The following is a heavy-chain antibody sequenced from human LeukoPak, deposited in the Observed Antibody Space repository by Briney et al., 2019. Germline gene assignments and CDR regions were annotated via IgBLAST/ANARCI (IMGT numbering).Heavy chain of an antibody. J-gene: IGHJ4*02. CDR3: ARPVQRGYGSGSYDY. V-gene: IGHV1-2*02. CDR2: INPNSGGT. D-gene: IGHD3-10*01. CDR1: GYTFTGYY. Sequence: GASVKVSCKASGYTFTGYYMHWVRQAPGQGLEWMGWINPNSGGTNYAQKFQGRVTMTRDTSISTAYMELSRLRSDDTAVYYCARPVQRGYGSGSYDYWGQGTLVTVSS.